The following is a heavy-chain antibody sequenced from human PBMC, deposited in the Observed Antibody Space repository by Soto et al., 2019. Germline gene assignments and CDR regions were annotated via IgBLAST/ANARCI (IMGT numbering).Heavy chain of an antibody. J-gene: IGHJ6*02. CDR1: GGSFSGYY. CDR3: ARYHYYYGMDV. V-gene: IGHV4-34*01. CDR2: INHSGST. Sequence: SETLSLTCAVYGGSFSGYYWSWIRQPPGKGLEWIGEINHSGSTNYNPSLKSRVTISVDTSKNQFSLKLSSATAADTAVYYCARYHYYYGMDVWGQGTTVT.